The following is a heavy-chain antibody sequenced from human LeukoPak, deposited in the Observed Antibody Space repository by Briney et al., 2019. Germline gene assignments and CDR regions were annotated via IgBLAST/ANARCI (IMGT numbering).Heavy chain of an antibody. D-gene: IGHD3-10*01. Sequence: PSETLSLTCTVSGGSISSSNYYWGWIRQPPGKGLEWIGYIYYSGSTNYNPSLKSRVTISVDTSKNQFSLKLSSVTAADTAVYYCARNYNRGYGSGISGWFDPWGQGTLVTVSS. CDR2: IYYSGST. CDR1: GGSISSSNYY. CDR3: ARNYNRGYGSGISGWFDP. V-gene: IGHV4-61*05. J-gene: IGHJ5*02.